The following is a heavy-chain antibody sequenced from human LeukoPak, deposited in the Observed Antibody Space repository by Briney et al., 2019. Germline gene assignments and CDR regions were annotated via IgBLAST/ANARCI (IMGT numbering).Heavy chain of an antibody. CDR3: ARVRRSGSYPSY. D-gene: IGHD1-26*01. CDR2: INPNSGGT. J-gene: IGHJ4*02. Sequence: ASVKVSCKASGYTFTGYYMHWVRQAPGQGLEWMGWINPNSGGTNYAQKFQGRVTMNRDTSISTAYMELSRLRSDDTAVYYCARVRRSGSYPSYWGQGTLVTVSS. V-gene: IGHV1-2*02. CDR1: GYTFTGYY.